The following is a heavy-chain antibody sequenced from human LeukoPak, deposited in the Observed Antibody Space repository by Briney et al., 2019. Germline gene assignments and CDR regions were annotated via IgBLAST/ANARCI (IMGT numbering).Heavy chain of an antibody. Sequence: SQTLSLTCTVSGGSISSGSYSWSWIRQPAGKGLEWIGRIYTSGNTKYNASLKSRVTISIDTSKNQFSLKLSSVTAADTAVYYGARENILTGYPINWFDPWGQGTLVTVSS. CDR1: GGSISSGSYS. CDR3: ARENILTGYPINWFDP. CDR2: IYTSGNT. V-gene: IGHV4-61*02. D-gene: IGHD3-9*01. J-gene: IGHJ5*02.